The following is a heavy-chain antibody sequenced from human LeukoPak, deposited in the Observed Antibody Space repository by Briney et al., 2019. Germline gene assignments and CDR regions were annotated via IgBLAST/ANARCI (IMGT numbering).Heavy chain of an antibody. J-gene: IGHJ4*02. D-gene: IGHD2-21*02. Sequence: GASVKVSCKASGYTFTSYGISWVRQAPGQGLEWMGWISAYNGNTNYAQKLQGRVTMSTDTSTSTAYMELRSLRSDDTAVYYCARDQRAYCGGDCPSDYWGQGTLVTV. V-gene: IGHV1-18*01. CDR2: ISAYNGNT. CDR1: GYTFTSYG. CDR3: ARDQRAYCGGDCPSDY.